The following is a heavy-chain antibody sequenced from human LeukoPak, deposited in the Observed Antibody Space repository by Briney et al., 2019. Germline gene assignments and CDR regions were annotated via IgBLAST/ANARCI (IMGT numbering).Heavy chain of an antibody. CDR2: IYYSGST. D-gene: IGHD3-3*01. CDR3: ARPYDFWSGPDY. J-gene: IGHJ4*02. CDR1: GGSFSGYY. Sequence: SETLSLTCAVYGGSFSGYYWSWIRQPPGKGLEWIGYIYYSGSTNYNPSLKSRVTISVDTSKNQFSLKLSSVTAADTAVYYCARPYDFWSGPDYWGQGTLVTVSS. V-gene: IGHV4-59*01.